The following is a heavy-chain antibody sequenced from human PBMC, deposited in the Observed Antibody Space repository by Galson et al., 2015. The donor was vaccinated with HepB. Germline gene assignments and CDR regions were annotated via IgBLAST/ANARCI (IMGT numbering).Heavy chain of an antibody. CDR1: GFFFRNYG. Sequence: SLRLSCAASGFFFRNYGMTWVRQAPGGGLEWVAAITGDGTGPYYADSVKGRFTISRDNSKNTLHLHMSSLRVEDTAVYYCARDWVGDYWGQGTLVTVSS. CDR3: ARDWVGDY. V-gene: IGHV3-23*01. D-gene: IGHD2-15*01. J-gene: IGHJ4*02. CDR2: ITGDGTGP.